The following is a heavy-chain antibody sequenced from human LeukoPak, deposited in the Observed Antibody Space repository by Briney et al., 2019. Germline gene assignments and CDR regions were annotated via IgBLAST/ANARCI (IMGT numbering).Heavy chain of an antibody. CDR3: AKEQWLGRSYYGMDV. D-gene: IGHD6-19*01. Sequence: SGGSLRLSCAASGFTVSSNYMSWVRQAPGKGLEWVSVLYSGGSTSYADSVKGRFTISRDNSKNTMYLLMNSLRAEDTAIYYCAKEQWLGRSYYGMDVWGQGTTVTVSS. J-gene: IGHJ6*02. CDR1: GFTVSSNY. V-gene: IGHV3-53*01. CDR2: LYSGGST.